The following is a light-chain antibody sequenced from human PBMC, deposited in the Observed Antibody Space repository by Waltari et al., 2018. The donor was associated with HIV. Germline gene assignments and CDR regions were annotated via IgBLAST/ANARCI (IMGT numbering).Light chain of an antibody. CDR3: ATWGDNLSGPVV. CDR2: RNN. J-gene: IGLJ3*02. CDR1: TTY. V-gene: IGLV1-47*01. Sequence: QAVLTQPPSASGTPGQRVTIYCSGTTTYVHWYQQLPRAAPKLLIYRNNQRPSGVPARFSGSKSGTSASLAISGLRSEDEAEYFCATWGDNLSGPVVFGGGTKLTVL.